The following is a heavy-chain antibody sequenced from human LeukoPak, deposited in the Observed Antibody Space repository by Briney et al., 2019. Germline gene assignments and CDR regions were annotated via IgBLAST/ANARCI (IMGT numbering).Heavy chain of an antibody. V-gene: IGHV4-34*01. J-gene: IGHJ3*02. CDR3: ARDEGASAFDI. D-gene: IGHD3-16*01. CDR2: INHSGST. CDR1: GGSFSGYY. Sequence: PSETLSLTCAVSGGSFSGYYWSWIRQPPGKGLEWIGEINHSGSTNYNPSLKSQVTISVETSKNQFSLKLSSVTAADTAVYYCARDEGASAFDIWGQGTMVTVSS.